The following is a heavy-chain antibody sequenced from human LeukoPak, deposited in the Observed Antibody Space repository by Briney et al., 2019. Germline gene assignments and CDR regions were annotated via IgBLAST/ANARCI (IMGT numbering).Heavy chain of an antibody. V-gene: IGHV1-18*01. Sequence: GASVKVSCKASGYTFIGYGISWVRQAPGQGLEWMGWISTDNGNTNYAQKLQGRVTMTTDTSTSTVYMELRSLRSDDTAVYYCARGQSGSPIDYWGQGTLVTVSS. J-gene: IGHJ4*02. CDR1: GYTFIGYG. CDR3: ARGQSGSPIDY. CDR2: ISTDNGNT. D-gene: IGHD1-26*01.